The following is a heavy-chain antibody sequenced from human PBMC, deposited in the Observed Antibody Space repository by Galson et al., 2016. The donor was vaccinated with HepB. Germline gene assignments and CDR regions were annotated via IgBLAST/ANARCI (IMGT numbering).Heavy chain of an antibody. CDR3: ARIPRGRNGYNYLDL. Sequence: QSGAEVKKPGESLKISCKGSGYSFTNDWIGWVRQMPGKGLEWMGIIYPSDSDTRYSPSFEGQVTISADKSISTAYLQWSSLKASDTAKYYCARIPRGRNGYNYLDLWGPGTLVTVSS. CDR2: IYPSDSDT. D-gene: IGHD5-24*01. V-gene: IGHV5-51*01. CDR1: GYSFTNDW. J-gene: IGHJ4*02.